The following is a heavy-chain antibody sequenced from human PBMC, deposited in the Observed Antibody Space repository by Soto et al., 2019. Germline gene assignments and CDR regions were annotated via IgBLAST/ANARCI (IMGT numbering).Heavy chain of an antibody. CDR1: GGTFSSYA. Sequence: QVQLVQSGAEVRQPASSVKVSCKTSGGTFSSYAISWVRQAPGQGLEWMGGIVPIVDTPTYAQKFQGRVTITADESTSTVYTELSSLRSDDTAVYYCVSVVAIPGYPDNWGQGTLVTVSS. CDR2: IVPIVDTP. D-gene: IGHD5-12*01. J-gene: IGHJ4*02. V-gene: IGHV1-69*12. CDR3: VSVVAIPGYPDN.